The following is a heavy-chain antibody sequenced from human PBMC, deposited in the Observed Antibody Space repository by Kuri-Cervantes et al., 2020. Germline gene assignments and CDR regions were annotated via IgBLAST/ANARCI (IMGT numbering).Heavy chain of an antibody. CDR3: ARDPNYYDSSGYIDY. V-gene: IGHV3-30*03. Sequence: GGSLRLSCAASGFTFSSYGMHWVRQAPGKGLEWVAAISYDGSNKYYADSVKGRFTISRDNSKNTLYLQMNSLRAEDTAVYYCARDPNYYDSSGYIDYWGQGTLVTVSS. J-gene: IGHJ4*02. CDR2: ISYDGSNK. CDR1: GFTFSSYG. D-gene: IGHD3-22*01.